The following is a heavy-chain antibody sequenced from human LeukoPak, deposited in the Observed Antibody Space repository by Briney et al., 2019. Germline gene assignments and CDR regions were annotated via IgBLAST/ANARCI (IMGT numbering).Heavy chain of an antibody. CDR2: SGTGGRT. V-gene: IGHV3-23*01. J-gene: IGHJ5*02. CDR1: GFIFSDYV. CDR3: AKHSLA. Sequence: GGSLRLSCAGSGFIFSDYVMSWVRQAPGKGLEWVSGSGTGGRTYYADSVKGRFTISRDNSKKTVFLQMDGLRAEDTAVYYCAKHSLAWGQGTLVTVSS. D-gene: IGHD1-1*01.